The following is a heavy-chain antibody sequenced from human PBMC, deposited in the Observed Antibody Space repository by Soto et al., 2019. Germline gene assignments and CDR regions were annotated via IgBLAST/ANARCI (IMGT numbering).Heavy chain of an antibody. CDR1: GFTFTNCV. D-gene: IGHD6-13*01. J-gene: IGHJ4*02. V-gene: IGHV3-23*01. CDR2: ITTNGHT. CDR3: AKGLLNGRWYAAD. Sequence: EVHLLESGGVLVQPGASLRLSCETSGFTFTNCVMTWVRQPPGKRLEWVSVITTNGHTDYADSVKGRFTISRDNSKNTVYLQMNSLRAEDTAIYYCAKGLLNGRWYAADWGQGTLVTVSS.